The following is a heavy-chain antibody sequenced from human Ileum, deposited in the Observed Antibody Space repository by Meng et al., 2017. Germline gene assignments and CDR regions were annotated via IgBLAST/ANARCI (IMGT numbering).Heavy chain of an antibody. Sequence: VPLWGSGGGVVPPGTYLRLSCVASGFTFTNYGMHWVRQAPGKGLEWVAVIWHDGKNKYYGDSVKDRFTISRDNSKNILYLQLTSLTAEDTAVYYCARDPGREGPIDYWGQGTLVTVSS. CDR3: ARDPGREGPIDY. J-gene: IGHJ4*02. CDR1: GFTFTNYG. CDR2: IWHDGKNK. D-gene: IGHD1-26*01. V-gene: IGHV3-33*01.